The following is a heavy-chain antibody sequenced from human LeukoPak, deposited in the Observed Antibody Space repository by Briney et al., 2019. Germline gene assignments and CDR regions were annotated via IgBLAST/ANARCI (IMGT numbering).Heavy chain of an antibody. CDR2: IYYGGST. V-gene: IGHV4-59*01. Sequence: PETPSLTCTVPGGSISSYYWSWIRQRPGEGLEWIGYIYYGGSTNYNPSLKSRVTISVDTSKNQFSLKLSSVTAADTAVYYCARDSSPEDYYYYGMDVWGQGTTVTVSS. CDR3: ARDSSPEDYYYYGMDV. D-gene: IGHD6-13*01. J-gene: IGHJ6*02. CDR1: GGSISSYY.